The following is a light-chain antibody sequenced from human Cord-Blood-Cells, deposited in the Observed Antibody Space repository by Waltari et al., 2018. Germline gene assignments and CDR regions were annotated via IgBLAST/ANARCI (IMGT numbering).Light chain of an antibody. CDR2: AAS. CDR3: QQSYSTPWT. V-gene: IGKV1-39*01. J-gene: IGKJ1*01. Sequence: DIQLTQSSSSLSASVGDRVTITCRASQSISSYFNWYQQKPGKAPKRLIYAASSLQSGVPSRFSGSGSGTDFTLTISSLQPEDFATYYCQQSYSTPWTFGQGTKVEIK. CDR1: QSISSY.